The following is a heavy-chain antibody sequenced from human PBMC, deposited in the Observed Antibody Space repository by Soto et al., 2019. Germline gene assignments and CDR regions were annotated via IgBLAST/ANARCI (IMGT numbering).Heavy chain of an antibody. V-gene: IGHV3-30*03. CDR2: ISYDGSNK. J-gene: IGHJ4*02. D-gene: IGHD3-9*01. CDR1: GFTFSSYG. Sequence: PGGSLRLSCAASGFTFSSYGMHWVRQAPGKGLEWVAVISYDGSNKYYADSVKGRFTISRDNSKNTLYLQMNSLRAEDTAVYYCAIAYYDILTGSHWPLNYWGQGTLVTVSS. CDR3: AIAYYDILTGSHWPLNY.